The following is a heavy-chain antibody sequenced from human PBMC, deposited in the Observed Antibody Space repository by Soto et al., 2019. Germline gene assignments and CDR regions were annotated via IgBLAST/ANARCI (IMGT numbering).Heavy chain of an antibody. CDR1: GFTFSTYA. D-gene: IGHD3-3*01. Sequence: EVQLLESGGGLVHPGGSLRLSCAASGFTFSTYAMSWVRQAPGKGLEWVSAISRSAVSTYYADSVRGRSTISRDNSKNTLYVQVNSLRAEDTAIYYCAKLEGGDFWSGEGAFDYWGQGTLVTVSS. CDR3: AKLEGGDFWSGEGAFDY. J-gene: IGHJ4*02. V-gene: IGHV3-23*01. CDR2: ISRSAVST.